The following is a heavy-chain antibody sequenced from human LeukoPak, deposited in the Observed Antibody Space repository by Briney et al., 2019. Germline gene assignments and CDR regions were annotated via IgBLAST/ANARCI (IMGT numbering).Heavy chain of an antibody. Sequence: ASVKVSCKASGYTFTGYYMHWVRQAPGQGLEWMGWINPNSGGTNYAQKFQGRVTMTRDTSISTAYMELRSLRSDDTAVYYCARVLVYYDFWSGYYGERWFDPWGQGTLVTVSS. J-gene: IGHJ5*02. CDR1: GYTFTGYY. V-gene: IGHV1-2*02. D-gene: IGHD3-3*01. CDR3: ARVLVYYDFWSGYYGERWFDP. CDR2: INPNSGGT.